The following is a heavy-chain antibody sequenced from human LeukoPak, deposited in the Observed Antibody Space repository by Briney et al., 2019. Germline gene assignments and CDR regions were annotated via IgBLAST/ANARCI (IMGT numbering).Heavy chain of an antibody. CDR2: IYHSGNT. Sequence: SETLSLTCAVSGYSISSGYYWVWIRQLPGKGLDWIGNIYHSGNTYYNPSLKSPVPISVDMSNNHFSLNLISVTAADTAEYYCARISYSYADSGHPGYFDSWGQGTLVTVSS. CDR1: GYSISSGYY. J-gene: IGHJ4*02. D-gene: IGHD3-16*01. V-gene: IGHV4-38-2*01. CDR3: ARISYSYADSGHPGYFDS.